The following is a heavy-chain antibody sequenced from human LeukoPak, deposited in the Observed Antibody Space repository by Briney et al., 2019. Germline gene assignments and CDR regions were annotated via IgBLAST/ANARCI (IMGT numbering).Heavy chain of an antibody. V-gene: IGHV3-66*04. CDR2: IYSGGRT. J-gene: IGHJ6*02. CDR3: AKLDILTGYSPYV. D-gene: IGHD3-9*01. CDR1: EFSVSNNY. Sequence: SGGSLRLSCTASEFSVSNNYMSWVREATGKGLEWVSVIYSGGRTNYADSVRGRFSISRDNSKNTMYLQMNSLRVEDTAVYYCAKLDILTGYSPYVWGQGTTVTVSS.